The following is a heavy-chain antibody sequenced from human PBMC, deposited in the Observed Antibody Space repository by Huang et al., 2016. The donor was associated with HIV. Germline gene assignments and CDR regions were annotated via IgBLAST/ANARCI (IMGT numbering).Heavy chain of an antibody. CDR2: ISGTSMNI. V-gene: IGHV3-48*01. CDR1: GFVCSKYS. J-gene: IGHJ4*02. D-gene: IGHD3-22*01. CDR3: ARTEMEYYYGSSGYYPDY. Sequence: EVQLVESGGALVQPGGSLKLSCVVSGFVCSKYSMNWVGQAPGKGLEWVSYISGTSMNIYYADSVKGRFTISRDNAKNSVFLQMRSLRAEDTALYYCARTEMEYYYGSSGYYPDYWGQGTQVTVSS.